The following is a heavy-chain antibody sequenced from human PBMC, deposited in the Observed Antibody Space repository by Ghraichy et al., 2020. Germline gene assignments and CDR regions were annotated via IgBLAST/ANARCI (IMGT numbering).Heavy chain of an antibody. Sequence: GGSLRLSCEGSGFSFSDYSMIWVRLTPRKALEWVSYITGSSITIFYTDSVKGRFTISRDNAKNSLYLQMNSLRAEDTAVYYCARLPLPRRAAVGDWYFDPWGRSTLITVSS. CDR2: ITGSSITI. D-gene: IGHD6-13*01. CDR3: ARLPLPRRAAVGDWYFDP. V-gene: IGHV3-48*01. CDR1: GFSFSDYS. J-gene: IGHJ2*01.